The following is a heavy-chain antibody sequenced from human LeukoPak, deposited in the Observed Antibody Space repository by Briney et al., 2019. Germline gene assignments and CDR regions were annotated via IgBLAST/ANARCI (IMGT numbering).Heavy chain of an antibody. Sequence: GGSLRLSCAASGFTFSSYGMNWVRQAPGKGLEWVSYIRSSGSNEYYADSVKGRFTISRDNAKNSLYLQMNSLRAEDTAVYYCARANFGSDYYMDVWGKGTTVTVSS. CDR1: GFTFSSYG. CDR2: IRSSGSNE. D-gene: IGHD3-10*01. V-gene: IGHV3-48*04. J-gene: IGHJ6*03. CDR3: ARANFGSDYYMDV.